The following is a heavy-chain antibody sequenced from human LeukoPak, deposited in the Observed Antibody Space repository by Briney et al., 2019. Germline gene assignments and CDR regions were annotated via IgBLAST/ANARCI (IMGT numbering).Heavy chain of an antibody. V-gene: IGHV3-9*03. J-gene: IGHJ4*02. Sequence: PGRSLRLSCAASGFTFDDYAMHWVRQAPGKGLEGVSGISWNSGSIGYADSVKGRFTISRDNAKNSLYLQMNSLRAEDMALYYCAKDKSDDSSSSSFDYWGQGTLVTVSS. D-gene: IGHD3-22*01. CDR1: GFTFDDYA. CDR3: AKDKSDDSSSSSFDY. CDR2: ISWNSGSI.